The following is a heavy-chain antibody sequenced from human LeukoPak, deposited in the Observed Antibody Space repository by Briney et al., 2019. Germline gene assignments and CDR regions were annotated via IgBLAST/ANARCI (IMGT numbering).Heavy chain of an antibody. Sequence: ASVKASCKAFRYIFPAYYIHRVRQAPGHGLEWMGGINPNSGDTNYAKKFHGRVTMTRDTAIGTAYMELSRLRADDTAVYYCARQSSRWLVFDQWGQGTLVTVSS. D-gene: IGHD6-19*01. CDR2: INPNSGDT. CDR3: ARQSSRWLVFDQ. J-gene: IGHJ4*02. CDR1: RYIFPAYY. V-gene: IGHV1-2*02.